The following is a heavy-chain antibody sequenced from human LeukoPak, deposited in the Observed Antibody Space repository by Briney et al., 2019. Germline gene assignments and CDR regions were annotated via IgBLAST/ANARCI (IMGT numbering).Heavy chain of an antibody. D-gene: IGHD5-24*01. V-gene: IGHV4-61*01. CDR2: IYYSGST. J-gene: IGHJ4*02. Sequence: SETLSLTCTVSGGSISSSSYYWSWIRQPPGKGLEWIGYIYYSGSTNYNPSLKSRVTISVDTSKNQFSLKLSSVTAADTAVYYCAVVEMATISFDYWGQGTLVTVSS. CDR1: GGSISSSSYY. CDR3: AVVEMATISFDY.